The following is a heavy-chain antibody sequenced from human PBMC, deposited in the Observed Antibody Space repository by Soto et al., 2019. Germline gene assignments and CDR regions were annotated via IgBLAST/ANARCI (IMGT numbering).Heavy chain of an antibody. Sequence: GGSLRLSCAASGFTFSDYYMSWIHQAPGKGLEWFSYLSASGTTIYYADSVKGRFTISRDNAKNSLYLQMNSLRAEDTAVYYCAREDDGGDSLDVWGQGTTVTVSS. CDR3: AREDDGGDSLDV. CDR2: LSASGTTI. D-gene: IGHD2-21*02. J-gene: IGHJ6*02. V-gene: IGHV3-11*01. CDR1: GFTFSDYY.